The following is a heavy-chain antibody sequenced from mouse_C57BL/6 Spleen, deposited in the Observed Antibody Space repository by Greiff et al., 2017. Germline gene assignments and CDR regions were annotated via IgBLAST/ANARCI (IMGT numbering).Heavy chain of an antibody. J-gene: IGHJ3*01. CDR1: GFTFSSYA. CDR2: ISDGGSYT. D-gene: IGHD1-1*01. V-gene: IGHV5-4*01. CDR3: ARDYGSSFPVAY. Sequence: EVQRVESGGGLVKPGGSLKLSCAASGFTFSSYAMSWVRQTPEKRLEWVATISDGGSYTYYPDNVKGRFTISRDNAKNNLYLQMSHLKSEDTAMYYCARDYGSSFPVAYWGQGTLVTVSA.